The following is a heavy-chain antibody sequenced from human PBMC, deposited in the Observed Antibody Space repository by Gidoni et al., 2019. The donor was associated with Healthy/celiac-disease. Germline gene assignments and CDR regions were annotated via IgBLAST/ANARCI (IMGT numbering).Heavy chain of an antibody. D-gene: IGHD2-21*02. CDR2: IRGSGVST. Sequence: EVQLLESGGGLVQPGGSLRVSCAASGFTFSSYAVSWVRQAPGKGLEWVSGIRGSGVSTRYADAVKGRFAISRDNSRNTLYLQMNSLRAEDTAVYYCAKDRSDLSGFDHWGQGTLVTVSS. J-gene: IGHJ4*02. V-gene: IGHV3-23*01. CDR1: GFTFSSYA. CDR3: AKDRSDLSGFDH.